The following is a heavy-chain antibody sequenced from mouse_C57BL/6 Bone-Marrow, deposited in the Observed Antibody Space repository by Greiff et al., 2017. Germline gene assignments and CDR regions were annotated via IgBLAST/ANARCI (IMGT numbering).Heavy chain of an antibody. CDR2: IYPRSGST. CDR3: AGMSDYERAWFAY. Sequence: QVQLQEPGAELARPGASVKLSCKASGYTFTSYGISWVKQRTGQGLEWIGEIYPRSGSTNNNEKFKGKATLTVDKSSSTAYMELRSLTSEDSAVYFCAGMSDYERAWFAYWGRGTVVTVSA. V-gene: IGHV1-81*01. J-gene: IGHJ3*01. D-gene: IGHD2-4*01. CDR1: GYTFTSYG.